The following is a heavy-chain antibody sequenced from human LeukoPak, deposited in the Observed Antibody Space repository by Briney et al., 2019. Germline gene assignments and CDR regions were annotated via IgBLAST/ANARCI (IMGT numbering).Heavy chain of an antibody. V-gene: IGHV4-39*07. D-gene: IGHD5-24*01. Sequence: PSETLSLTCTVSGGSTSSSSYYWGWIRQPPGKGLEWIGSIYYSGSTYYNPSLKSRVTISVDTSKNQFSLKLSPVTAADTAVYYCARVLGGLRDGYKKYSDTFDYWGQGTLVTVSS. CDR1: GGSTSSSSYY. CDR3: ARVLGGLRDGYKKYSDTFDY. CDR2: IYYSGST. J-gene: IGHJ4*02.